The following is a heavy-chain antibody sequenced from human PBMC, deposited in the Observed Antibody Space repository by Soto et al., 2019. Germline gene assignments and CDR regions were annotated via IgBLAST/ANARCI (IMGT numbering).Heavy chain of an antibody. CDR1: GFTFSNYV. V-gene: IGHV3-23*01. Sequence: EVQLLDSGGGLVQPGGSLRLSCAASGFTFSNYVMSWVRQAPGKGLEWVSSISGSGDNTYYADSVKGRFTFSRDNYKSTLFLQKNSMRAQDTDVYYCAKLATALYFCLGYSGQGTLVAVSS. CDR3: AKLATALYFCLGY. D-gene: IGHD3-16*01. CDR2: ISGSGDNT. J-gene: IGHJ4*02.